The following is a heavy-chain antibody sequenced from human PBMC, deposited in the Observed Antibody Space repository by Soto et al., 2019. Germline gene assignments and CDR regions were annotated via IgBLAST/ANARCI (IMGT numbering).Heavy chain of an antibody. Sequence: PSETLSLTCTVSGGSISSYYWSWIWQPPGKGLEWIGYIYYSGSTNYNPSLKSRVTISVDTSKNQFSLKLSSVTAADTAVYYCAGGSVVAATEYYYYYGMDVWGQGTTVTVSS. CDR3: AGGSVVAATEYYYYYGMDV. V-gene: IGHV4-59*01. D-gene: IGHD2-15*01. J-gene: IGHJ6*02. CDR2: IYYSGST. CDR1: GGSISSYY.